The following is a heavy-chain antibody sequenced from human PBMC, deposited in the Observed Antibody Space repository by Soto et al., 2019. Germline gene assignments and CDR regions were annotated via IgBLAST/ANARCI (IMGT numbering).Heavy chain of an antibody. V-gene: IGHV4-61*01. CDR3: ASWEDYYYYGMEV. CDR2: IYYSGST. Sequence: SETRSLTCTFSGGSVSSGSYYCSWIRQPPGKGLEWIGYIYYSGSTNYNPSLKSRVTISVDTSKNQFSLKLSSVTAADTAVYYCASWEDYYYYGMEVWGQGTTDIVSS. D-gene: IGHD1-26*01. CDR1: GGSVSSGSYY. J-gene: IGHJ6*02.